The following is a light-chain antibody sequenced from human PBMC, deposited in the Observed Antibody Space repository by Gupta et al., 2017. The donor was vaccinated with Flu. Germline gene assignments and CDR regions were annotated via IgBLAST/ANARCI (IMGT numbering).Light chain of an antibody. J-gene: IGKJ4*01. CDR2: LGS. CDR1: QSLLHSNGYNY. CDR3: A. Sequence: IVMTQSPLSLPVPPGEPASISCSSSQSLLHSNGYNYLDWYLQKPGQSPQLLIYLGSNRASGVPDRCSGSGSGTDFTVKISRVEAEDGGGHPWAFGGGTKVEIK. V-gene: IGKV2-28*01.